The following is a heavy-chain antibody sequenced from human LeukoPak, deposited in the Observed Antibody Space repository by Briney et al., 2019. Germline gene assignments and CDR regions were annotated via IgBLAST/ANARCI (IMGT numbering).Heavy chain of an antibody. CDR1: GFTFSSYA. Sequence: GGSLRLSCAASGFTFSSYAMSWVRQAPGKGLEWVSAISGSGGSTYYADSVKGRFTISRDNSKNTLYLQMNSLRAEDTAVYYCANPLGGSGSYSVDYWGQGTLVTVSP. D-gene: IGHD1-26*01. V-gene: IGHV3-23*01. J-gene: IGHJ4*02. CDR3: ANPLGGSGSYSVDY. CDR2: ISGSGGST.